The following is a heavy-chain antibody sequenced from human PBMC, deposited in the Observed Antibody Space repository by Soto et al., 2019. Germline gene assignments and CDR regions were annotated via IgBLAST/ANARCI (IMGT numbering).Heavy chain of an antibody. CDR2: ISGSGGST. CDR3: AKDESYYDILTGLPLDY. J-gene: IGHJ4*02. Sequence: PGGSLRLSCAASGFTFSSYAMSWVRQAPGKGLEWVSAISGSGGSTYYADSVKGRFTISRDNSRNTLYLQMNSLRAEDTAVYYCAKDESYYDILTGLPLDYWGQGTLVTVSS. D-gene: IGHD3-9*01. V-gene: IGHV3-23*01. CDR1: GFTFSSYA.